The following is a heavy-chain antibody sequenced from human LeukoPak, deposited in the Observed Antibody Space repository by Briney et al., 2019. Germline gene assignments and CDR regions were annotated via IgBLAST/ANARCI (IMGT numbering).Heavy chain of an antibody. J-gene: IGHJ5*02. D-gene: IGHD3-22*01. CDR2: ISAYNGNT. Sequence: VASVKVSCKASGYTFTSYGISWVRQAPGQGLEWMGWISAYNGNTNYAQKLQGRVTMTTDTSTSTAYMELRSLRSDDTAVYYCARDLNDSSGYYPSNWFDPWGRGTLVTVSS. CDR1: GYTFTSYG. CDR3: ARDLNDSSGYYPSNWFDP. V-gene: IGHV1-18*01.